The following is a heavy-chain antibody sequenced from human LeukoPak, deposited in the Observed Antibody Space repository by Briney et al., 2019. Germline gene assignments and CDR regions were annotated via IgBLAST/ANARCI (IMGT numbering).Heavy chain of an antibody. V-gene: IGHV1-18*04. D-gene: IGHD2-15*01. CDR3: ATDHCSGGSCYPY. CDR2: ISAHNGNT. J-gene: IGHJ4*02. CDR1: GYTFTSYG. Sequence: ASLKVSCKASGYTFTSYGICSVRQAPGQGLEWMGWISAHNGNTNYAQKPQGRVTMTTDTSTSTAYMELSSLRSDDTAVYYCATDHCSGGSCYPYWGQGTLVTVSS.